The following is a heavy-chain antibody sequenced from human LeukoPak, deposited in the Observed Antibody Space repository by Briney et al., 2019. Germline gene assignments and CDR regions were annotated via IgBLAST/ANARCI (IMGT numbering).Heavy chain of an antibody. CDR2: ISSSSSTI. V-gene: IGHV3-48*04. J-gene: IGHJ4*02. CDR1: GFTFSSYS. CDR3: ASIAARGGFFEDY. Sequence: GGSLRLSCAASGFTFSSYSMNWVRQAPGKGLEWVSYISSSSSTIYYADSVKGRFTISRDNAKNSLYLQMNSLRAEDTAVYYCASIAARGGFFEDYWGQGTLVTVSS. D-gene: IGHD6-6*01.